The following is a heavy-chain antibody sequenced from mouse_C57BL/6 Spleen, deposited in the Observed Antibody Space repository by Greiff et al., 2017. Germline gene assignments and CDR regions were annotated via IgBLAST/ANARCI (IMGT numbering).Heavy chain of an antibody. CDR2: IYPGDGDT. CDR3: AKGGYYDYGDAMDY. J-gene: IGHJ4*01. V-gene: IGHV1-80*01. D-gene: IGHD2-4*01. CDR1: GYAFSSYW. Sequence: VQRVESGAELVKPGASVKISCKASGYAFSSYWMNWVKQRPGKGLEWIGQIYPGDGDTNYNGKFKGKATLTADKSSSTAYMQLSSLTSEDSAVYFCAKGGYYDYGDAMDYWGQGTSVTVSS.